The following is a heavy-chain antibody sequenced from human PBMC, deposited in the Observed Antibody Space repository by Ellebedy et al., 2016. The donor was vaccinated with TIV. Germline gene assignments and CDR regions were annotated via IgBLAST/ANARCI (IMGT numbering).Heavy chain of an antibody. V-gene: IGHV3-23*01. D-gene: IGHD5-18*01. Sequence: GESLKISCAASGFTFSSYAMSWVRQAPGKGLEWVSGIAGSGGSRYADSVKGRFTISRDNSKSTLHLQMTSLRAENTAVYYCAKDRTPGDGYWVFGLWGQGTLVTVST. CDR1: GFTFSSYA. J-gene: IGHJ1*01. CDR2: IAGSGGSR. CDR3: AKDRTPGDGYWVFGL.